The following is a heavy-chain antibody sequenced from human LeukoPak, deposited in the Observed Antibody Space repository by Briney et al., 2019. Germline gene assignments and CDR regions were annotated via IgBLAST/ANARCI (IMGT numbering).Heavy chain of an antibody. Sequence: ASVKVSCKASGYTFTGYYMHWVRQAPGQGLEWMGWINPNSGGTNYAQKFQGWVTMTRDTSISTAYMELSRLRSDDTAVYYCARRPKYCGGDCLFLFDYWGQGTLVTVSS. CDR1: GYTFTGYY. CDR2: INPNSGGT. V-gene: IGHV1-2*04. J-gene: IGHJ4*02. D-gene: IGHD2-21*02. CDR3: ARRPKYCGGDCLFLFDY.